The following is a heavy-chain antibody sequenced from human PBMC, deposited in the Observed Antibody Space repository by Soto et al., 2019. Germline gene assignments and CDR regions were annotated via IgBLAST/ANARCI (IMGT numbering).Heavy chain of an antibody. CDR1: GGTFNSYD. CDR2: IIPIVETP. Sequence: QVQLVQSGAEVKKPGSSMTFSCKASGGTFNSYDINWVRQAPGQGLEWMGGIIPIVETPKYAQKFQGRVTITADESTNTVYMELSSLRSEDTAMYYCARLSRPNYYDTSGFFKDNGFDPWGQGTLVTVSS. D-gene: IGHD3-22*01. CDR3: ARLSRPNYYDTSGFFKDNGFDP. J-gene: IGHJ5*02. V-gene: IGHV1-69*01.